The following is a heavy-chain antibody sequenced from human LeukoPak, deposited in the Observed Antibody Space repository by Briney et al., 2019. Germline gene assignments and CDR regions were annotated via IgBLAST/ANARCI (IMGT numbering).Heavy chain of an antibody. CDR3: ARDETTGDLDY. CDR1: GFTVSSNY. J-gene: IGHJ4*02. CDR2: IYSGGST. Sequence: GGSLRLSCAASGFTVSSNYMSWVRQAPGKGLEWVSVIYSGGSTYYADSVKGRFTISRDNSKNTLYLQMNSLRAEDTAVYYCARDETTGDLDYWGQGTLVTASS. V-gene: IGHV3-53*01. D-gene: IGHD7-27*01.